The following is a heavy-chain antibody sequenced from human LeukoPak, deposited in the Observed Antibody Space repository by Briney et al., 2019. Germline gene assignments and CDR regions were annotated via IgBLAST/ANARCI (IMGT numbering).Heavy chain of an antibody. Sequence: GGSLRLSCAASGFIFSSYSMNWVRQTPGKGLEWVSSISSSSSYIYYADSVKGRFTISRDNARNSLYLQMNSLRAEDTAMYYCARDLRDSSGYLTEEIFDYWGQGTLVTVSS. J-gene: IGHJ4*02. D-gene: IGHD3-22*01. CDR2: ISSSSSYI. CDR1: GFIFSSYS. CDR3: ARDLRDSSGYLTEEIFDY. V-gene: IGHV3-21*01.